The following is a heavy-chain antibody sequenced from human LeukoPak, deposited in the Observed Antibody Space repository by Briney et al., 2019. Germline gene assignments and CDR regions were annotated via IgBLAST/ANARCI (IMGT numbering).Heavy chain of an antibody. CDR2: IRSKAYGETA. D-gene: IGHD5-24*01. CDR3: TRDRGAYNLYDY. V-gene: IGHV3-49*03. Sequence: GGSLRLSCTASGFTFGDYAMSWIRQAPGKGLEWVGFIRSKAYGETADYAASVKGRFTISRDDSKAIAYLQTNSLKTEDTAVYHCTRDRGAYNLYDYWGQGTLVTVSS. CDR1: GFTFGDYA. J-gene: IGHJ4*02.